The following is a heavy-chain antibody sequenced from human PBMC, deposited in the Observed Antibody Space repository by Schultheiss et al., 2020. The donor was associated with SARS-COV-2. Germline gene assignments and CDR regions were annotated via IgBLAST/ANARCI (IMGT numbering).Heavy chain of an antibody. Sequence: GGSLRLSCAASGFTVSSNYMSWVRQAPGKGLEWVAVIYSGGSTYYADSVKGRFTISRDNAKNSLYLQMNSLRAEDTAVYYCARDPQGYYDSSGDYGMDVWGQGTTVTVSS. CDR3: ARDPQGYYDSSGDYGMDV. CDR2: IYSGGST. J-gene: IGHJ6*02. V-gene: IGHV3-66*02. CDR1: GFTVSSNY. D-gene: IGHD3-22*01.